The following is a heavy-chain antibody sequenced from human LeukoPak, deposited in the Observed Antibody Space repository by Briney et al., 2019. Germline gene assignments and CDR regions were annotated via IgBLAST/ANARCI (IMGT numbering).Heavy chain of an antibody. D-gene: IGHD2-2*01. Sequence: GGSLRLSCAASGFTFSDYGMYWVRQAPGKGLEWVAVIRHDGSNKYYADSVKGRFTISRDNFKNRLYLQMNSLGAEDTAMYYCAKASSASPSCLNLWGQGTLVTVSS. CDR1: GFTFSDYG. V-gene: IGHV3-30*02. CDR3: AKASSASPSCLNL. CDR2: IRHDGSNK. J-gene: IGHJ5*02.